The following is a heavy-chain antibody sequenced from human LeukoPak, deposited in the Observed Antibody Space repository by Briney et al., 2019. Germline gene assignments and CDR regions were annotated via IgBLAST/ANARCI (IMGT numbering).Heavy chain of an antibody. J-gene: IGHJ5*02. Sequence: ASVKVSCKASGGTFSSYAISWVRQAPGQGLEWMGWISTYNGNTNYAQKVQGRVTMTTDTSTSTAYMELRSLRSDDTAVYYCARMVAGSLSGDRWFDPWGQGTLVTVSS. CDR3: ARMVAGSLSGDRWFDP. CDR2: ISTYNGNT. CDR1: GGTFSSYA. V-gene: IGHV1-18*01. D-gene: IGHD2-15*01.